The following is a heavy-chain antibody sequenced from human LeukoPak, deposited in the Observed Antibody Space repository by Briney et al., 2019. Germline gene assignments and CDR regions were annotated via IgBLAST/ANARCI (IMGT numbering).Heavy chain of an antibody. Sequence: PGGSLRLSCVASGFTFSNYGLHWVRQAPGKGLEWVGAISYDGNNAYNADSVKGRFTISRDNSKNTLYLQMNSLRAEDTAAYYCAKGPTFYCSSTSCSNWGQGTLVTVSS. V-gene: IGHV3-30*18. J-gene: IGHJ4*02. CDR3: AKGPTFYCSSTSCSN. CDR1: GFTFSNYG. D-gene: IGHD2-2*01. CDR2: ISYDGNNA.